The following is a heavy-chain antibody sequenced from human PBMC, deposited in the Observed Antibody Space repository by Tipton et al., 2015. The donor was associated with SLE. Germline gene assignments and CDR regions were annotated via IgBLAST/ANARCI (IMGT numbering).Heavy chain of an antibody. D-gene: IGHD3-22*01. V-gene: IGHV3-NL1*01. J-gene: IGHJ6*02. CDR1: GFIFSSYG. Sequence: GSLRLSCAASGFIFSSYGMHWVRQAPGKGLDWVSSISSSGERTFYADSVKGRFTISRDNSKNTLYLQMNSLRADDTAVYYCGRGVYSEGSVGMDVWGQGTTVTVSS. CDR3: GRGVYSEGSVGMDV. CDR2: ISSSGERT.